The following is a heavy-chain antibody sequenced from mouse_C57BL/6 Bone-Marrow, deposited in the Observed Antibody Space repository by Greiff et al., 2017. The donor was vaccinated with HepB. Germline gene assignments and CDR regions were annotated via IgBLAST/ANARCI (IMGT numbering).Heavy chain of an antibody. CDR1: GYSITSGYY. CDR2: ISYDGSN. CDR3: ARRGKAWFAY. V-gene: IGHV3-6*01. Sequence: EVKLQESGPGLVKPSQSLSLTCSVTGYSITSGYYWNWIRQFPGNKLEWMGYISYDGSNNYNPSLKNRITITRDPSKNQFFLKLNSVTTEDTATYYCARRGKAWFAYWGQGTLVTVSA. J-gene: IGHJ3*01.